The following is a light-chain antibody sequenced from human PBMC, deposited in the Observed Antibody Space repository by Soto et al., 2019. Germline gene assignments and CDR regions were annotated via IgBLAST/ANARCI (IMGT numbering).Light chain of an antibody. Sequence: QSVLTQPASVSGSPGQSITISCTGTSSDVGGYNYVSWYQQHPGNAPKLILYEVSNRPSGVSNRFSGSKSGNTASLTISGLQVEDEADYICGSFTTNRIWVFGGGTKLTVL. CDR2: EVS. CDR1: SSDVGGYNY. CDR3: GSFTTNRIWV. V-gene: IGLV2-14*01. J-gene: IGLJ3*02.